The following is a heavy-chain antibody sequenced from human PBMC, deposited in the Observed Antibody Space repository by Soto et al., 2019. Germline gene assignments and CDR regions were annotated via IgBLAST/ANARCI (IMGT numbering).Heavy chain of an antibody. CDR2: IYYSGST. D-gene: IGHD3-9*01. Sequence: SETLSLTCTVSGGSISSGGYYWSWIRQHPGKGLEWIGYIYYSGSTYYNPSLKSRVTISVDTSKNQFSLKLSSVTAADTAVYYCARGPRYFDWLLDGMDVWGQGTTVTVSS. CDR1: GGSISSGGYY. CDR3: ARGPRYFDWLLDGMDV. J-gene: IGHJ6*02. V-gene: IGHV4-31*03.